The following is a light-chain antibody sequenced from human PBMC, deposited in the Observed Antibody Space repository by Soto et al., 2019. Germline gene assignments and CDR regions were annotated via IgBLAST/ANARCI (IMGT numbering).Light chain of an antibody. J-gene: IGKJ1*01. CDR2: KSS. CDR1: QSISSW. CDR3: QQYNSYPLT. Sequence: IQITQSPSTPSPPVGGRLTMTCRASQSISSWLAWYQQKPGKAPKLLIYKSSSLESGVPSRFSGSGSGTEFTLTISSLQPDDFATYYCQQYNSYPLTFGQGTKVDI. V-gene: IGKV1-5*03.